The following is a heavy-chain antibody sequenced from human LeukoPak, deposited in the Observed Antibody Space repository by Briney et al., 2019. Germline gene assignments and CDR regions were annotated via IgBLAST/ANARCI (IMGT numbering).Heavy chain of an antibody. Sequence: PSETLSLTCTVSGVSISSYYWSWIRQPPGKGLEWIGYIYYSGSTNYNPSLKSRVTISVDTSKNQFSLKLTSVTAADTAVYSCARETSQKGAHYMDVWGKGTTVTISS. V-gene: IGHV4-59*01. J-gene: IGHJ6*03. CDR2: IYYSGST. CDR1: GVSISSYY. D-gene: IGHD3-16*01. CDR3: ARETSQKGAHYMDV.